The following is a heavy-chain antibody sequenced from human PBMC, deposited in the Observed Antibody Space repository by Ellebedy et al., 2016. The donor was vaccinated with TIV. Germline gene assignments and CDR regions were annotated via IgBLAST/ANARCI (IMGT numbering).Heavy chain of an antibody. Sequence: GESLKISCEVSGFSFSTHWMRWVRQAPGKGLEWVANIKEDGREKYYADSVKGRFTISSDNAKNSLYLQMNSLRGEDTAVYYCAVRPLAPNYFDSWGRGTLVTVSS. CDR2: IKEDGREK. J-gene: IGHJ4*02. D-gene: IGHD2-15*01. CDR1: GFSFSTHW. V-gene: IGHV3-7*01. CDR3: AVRPLAPNYFDS.